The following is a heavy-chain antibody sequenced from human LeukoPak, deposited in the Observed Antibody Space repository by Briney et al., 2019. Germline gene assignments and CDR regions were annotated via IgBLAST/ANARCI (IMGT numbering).Heavy chain of an antibody. CDR1: GASISSFH. CDR3: ARKDGDY. CDR2: IYSSGST. Sequence: SETLSLTCTVSGASISSFHWTWIRQPAGKGLEWIGLIYSSGSTIYNPSLKSRDAMSVDMTKNQLFLKLSSVTAADTAMYYCARKDGDYWGQGTLVTVSS. V-gene: IGHV4-4*07. J-gene: IGHJ4*02.